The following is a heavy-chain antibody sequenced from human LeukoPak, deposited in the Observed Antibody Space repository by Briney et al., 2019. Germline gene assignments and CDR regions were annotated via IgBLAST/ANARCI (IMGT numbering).Heavy chain of an antibody. CDR2: ISYDGSNK. CDR1: GFTFSSYG. V-gene: IGHV3-30*18. CDR3: ANRDGNVI. J-gene: IGHJ4*02. Sequence: GRSLRLSCAASGFTFSSYGMHWVRQAPGKGLEWVAVISYDGSNKYYADSVKGRFTISRDNSKNTLYLQMNSLRAEDTAVYYCANRDGNVIWGQGTLVTVSS. D-gene: IGHD5-24*01.